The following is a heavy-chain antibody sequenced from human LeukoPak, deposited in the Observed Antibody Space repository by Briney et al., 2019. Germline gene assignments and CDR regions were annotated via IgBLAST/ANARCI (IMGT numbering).Heavy chain of an antibody. CDR1: GYTFTSYG. D-gene: IGHD3-9*01. J-gene: IGHJ4*02. CDR2: INPSGGST. CDR3: AREYILTAYYGDY. V-gene: IGHV1-46*01. Sequence: ASVKVSCKASGYTFTSYGISWVRQAPGQGLEWMGIINPSGGSTSYAQKFQGRVTMTRDTSISTAHMELSRLRSDDTAVYYCAREYILTAYYGDYWGQGTLVTVSS.